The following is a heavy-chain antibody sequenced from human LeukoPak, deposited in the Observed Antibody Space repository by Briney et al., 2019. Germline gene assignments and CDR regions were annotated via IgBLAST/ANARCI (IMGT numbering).Heavy chain of an antibody. D-gene: IGHD4-11*01. CDR2: INPNSGGT. V-gene: IGHV1-2*02. Sequence: GASVKVSCKASGYSFTSYGITWVRQAPGQGLEWMGWINPNSGGTNYAQKFQGRVTMTRDTSISTAYMELSRLRSDDTAVYYCARWMATVTTPDYWGQGTLVTVSS. CDR1: GYSFTSYG. CDR3: ARWMATVTTPDY. J-gene: IGHJ4*02.